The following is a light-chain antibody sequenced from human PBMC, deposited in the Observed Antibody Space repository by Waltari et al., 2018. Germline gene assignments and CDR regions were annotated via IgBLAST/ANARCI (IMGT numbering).Light chain of an antibody. V-gene: IGKV1-9*01. CDR3: QQFSDYPRT. J-gene: IGKJ3*01. CDR1: QDIGTS. Sequence: DSHLTKSPSFQSASVGDIISFTCLASQDIGTSFAWFKQKPGKAPNLLIYSASTLQIGVPSRFSGSGSGTEFTLTFSSLQTDDFATYYCQQFSDYPRTFGPGTKVDIK. CDR2: SAS.